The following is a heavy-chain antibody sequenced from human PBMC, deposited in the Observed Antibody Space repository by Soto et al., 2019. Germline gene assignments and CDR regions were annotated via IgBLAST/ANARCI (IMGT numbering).Heavy chain of an antibody. CDR2: ITATGGTT. CDR3: AKCMQAYWNYDAHHI. CDR1: GFTFSSYS. Sequence: PGGSLRLSFAASGFTFSSYSMSWVRQAPGKGLEWVAHITATGGTTYYADSVKGRFTISRDTSRNTLYLHMDSLRAEDTALYYCAKCMQAYWNYDAHHIWGQGTMVTVSS. D-gene: IGHD1-7*01. V-gene: IGHV3-23*01. J-gene: IGHJ3*02.